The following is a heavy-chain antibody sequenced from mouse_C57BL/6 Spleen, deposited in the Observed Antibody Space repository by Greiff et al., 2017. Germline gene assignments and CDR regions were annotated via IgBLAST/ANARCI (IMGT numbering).Heavy chain of an antibody. D-gene: IGHD1-1*01. CDR2: IWSGGST. CDR1: GFSLTSYG. V-gene: IGHV2-2*01. Sequence: QVQLQQSGPGLVQPSQSLSITCTVSGFSLTSYGVHWVRQSPGKGLEWLGVIWSGGSTDYNAAFISRLSISKDNSKSQVFFKMNSLQADDTAVYYCARYYYGSSPGFAYWGQGTLVTVSA. CDR3: ARYYYGSSPGFAY. J-gene: IGHJ3*01.